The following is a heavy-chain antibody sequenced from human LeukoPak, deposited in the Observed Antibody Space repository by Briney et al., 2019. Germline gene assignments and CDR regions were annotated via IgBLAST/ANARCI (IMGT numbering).Heavy chain of an antibody. CDR2: ISGSGGST. V-gene: IGHV3-23*01. Sequence: PGGSLRLSYAASGFNCRSHAMSWVRQAPGKGLEWVSSISGSGGSTYYADSVKARFTISRDNSKNTLYLQMNSLRAEDTAVYYCAKVHDSSGYYVDYWGQGTLGTVSS. D-gene: IGHD3-22*01. CDR1: GFNCRSHA. CDR3: AKVHDSSGYYVDY. J-gene: IGHJ4*02.